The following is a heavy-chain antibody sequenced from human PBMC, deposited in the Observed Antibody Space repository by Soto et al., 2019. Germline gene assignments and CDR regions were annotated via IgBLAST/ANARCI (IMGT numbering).Heavy chain of an antibody. J-gene: IGHJ2*01. CDR1: GASISSSSSY. D-gene: IGHD3-16*01. V-gene: IGHV4-39*01. CDR3: AGGYWYFDL. CDR2: IYYSGST. Sequence: LQLHESGPGLVKPSETLSLTCTVSGASISSSSSYWGWIRQPPGQGLEWIGTIYYSGSTYYNPSLKSRVTLSVDTTKNQFSLKLSSVTAADTAVYYCAGGYWYFDLWGRGTLVTVSS.